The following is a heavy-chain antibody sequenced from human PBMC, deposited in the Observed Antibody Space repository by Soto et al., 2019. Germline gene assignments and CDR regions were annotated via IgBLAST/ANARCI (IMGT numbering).Heavy chain of an antibody. V-gene: IGHV4-30-2*01. CDR3: ARGGVDYYDSSGYYFSPYYFDY. CDR2: IYHSGST. D-gene: IGHD3-22*01. CDR1: GGSISSGGYS. Sequence: SDTLSLTCAVSGGSISSGGYSGSWIRQPPGKGLEWIGYIYHSGSTYYNPSLKSRVTISVDRSKNQFSLKLSSVTAADTAVYYCARGGVDYYDSSGYYFSPYYFDYWGQGTLVTVS. J-gene: IGHJ4*02.